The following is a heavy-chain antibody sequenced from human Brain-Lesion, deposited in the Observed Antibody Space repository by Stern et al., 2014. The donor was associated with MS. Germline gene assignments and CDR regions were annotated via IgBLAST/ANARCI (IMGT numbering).Heavy chain of an antibody. CDR1: GYTLTELS. CDR3: ATLSPGAGGNYYRHFDY. D-gene: IGHD1-26*01. J-gene: IGHJ4*02. V-gene: IGHV1-24*01. CDR2: FDLEDGET. Sequence: QVQLVESGAEVKKPGASVKVSCKVSGYTLTELSMHWVRHAPRKGLEWMGGFDLEDGETIYAQKFQGRVTMTEDTSTDTAYMELSSLRSGDTAVYYCATLSPGAGGNYYRHFDYWGQGTLVTVSS.